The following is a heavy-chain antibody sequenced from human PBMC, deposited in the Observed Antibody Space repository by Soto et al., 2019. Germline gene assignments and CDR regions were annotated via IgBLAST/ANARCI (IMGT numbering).Heavy chain of an antibody. V-gene: IGHV3-23*01. CDR2: ISGSGGST. Sequence: GPLRLSGAASVFTFSSYAMSWVRQAPGKGLEWVSAISGSGGSTYYADSVKGRFTISRDNSKNTLYLQMNSLRAEDTAVYYCAKDQPPATTVTNAIYYYGMDVWGQGTTVTVSS. J-gene: IGHJ6*02. D-gene: IGHD4-17*01. CDR1: VFTFSSYA. CDR3: AKDQPPATTVTNAIYYYGMDV.